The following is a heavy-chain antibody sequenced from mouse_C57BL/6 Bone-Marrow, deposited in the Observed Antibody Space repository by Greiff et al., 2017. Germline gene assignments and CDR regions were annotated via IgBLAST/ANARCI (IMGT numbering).Heavy chain of an antibody. Sequence: QVQLQQSGAELAKPGASVQMSCKASGYTFTTYPMHWIQQSPGKGLEWIGNINPSSGYNKYNHKFKGKATLTADKSSNTAYMELSSLTDEDSAVYYCARTSYGIWGFAYWGQGTLVTVSA. D-gene: IGHD2-1*01. V-gene: IGHV1-7*01. CDR3: ARTSYGIWGFAY. J-gene: IGHJ3*01. CDR1: GYTFTTYP. CDR2: INPSSGYN.